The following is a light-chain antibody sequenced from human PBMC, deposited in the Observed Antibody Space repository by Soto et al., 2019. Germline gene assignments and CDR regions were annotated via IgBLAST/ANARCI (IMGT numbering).Light chain of an antibody. Sequence: QSVLTQPASVSGSPGQSITISCTGTSSDVGGYNYVSWYLQHPGKAPKLVIYYVSNRPSGISNRFSGSKSGNTASLTISGLQAEDEADYYCSSYTSRSTVIFGGGTKVTVL. CDR3: SSYTSRSTVI. J-gene: IGLJ6*01. CDR1: SSDVGGYNY. CDR2: YVS. V-gene: IGLV2-14*01.